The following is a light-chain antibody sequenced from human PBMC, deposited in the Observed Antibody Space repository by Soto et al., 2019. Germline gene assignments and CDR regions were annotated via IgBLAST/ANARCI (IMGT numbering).Light chain of an antibody. CDR1: RSISSD. Sequence: EIVMTQSPATLSVSPGERATLSCRASRSISSDLAWYQQKPGQAPRLLIYGASTRATGIPARFSGSGSGTEFALTISSRQSEDFALYYCQQYNNWPPLTFGGGTKVEIK. CDR3: QQYNNWPPLT. CDR2: GAS. J-gene: IGKJ4*01. V-gene: IGKV3-15*01.